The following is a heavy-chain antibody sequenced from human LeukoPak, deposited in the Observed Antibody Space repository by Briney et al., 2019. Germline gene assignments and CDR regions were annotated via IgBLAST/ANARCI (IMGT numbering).Heavy chain of an antibody. CDR3: AKGLSEWFGETVGAFDI. CDR2: IRYDGSNK. CDR1: GFTFSSYG. J-gene: IGHJ3*02. V-gene: IGHV3-30*02. D-gene: IGHD3-10*01. Sequence: GGSLRLSCAASGFTFSSYGMHWVRQAPGKGLEWVAFIRYDGSNKYYADSVKGRFTISRDNSKNTLYLQMNSLRAEDTAVYYCAKGLSEWFGETVGAFDIWGQGTMVTVSS.